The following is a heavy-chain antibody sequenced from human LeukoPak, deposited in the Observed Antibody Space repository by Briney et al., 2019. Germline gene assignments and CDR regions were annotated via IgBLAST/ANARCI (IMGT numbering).Heavy chain of an antibody. Sequence: GGSLRLSCAASGFTFSSYGMSWVRQAPGKGLEWVSAISGSGGSTYYADSVKGRFTISRDNSKNTLYLQMNSLRAEDTAVYYCARVHYDFWSGYSHFDYWGQGTLVTVSS. CDR2: ISGSGGST. D-gene: IGHD3-3*01. J-gene: IGHJ4*02. V-gene: IGHV3-23*01. CDR3: ARVHYDFWSGYSHFDY. CDR1: GFTFSSYG.